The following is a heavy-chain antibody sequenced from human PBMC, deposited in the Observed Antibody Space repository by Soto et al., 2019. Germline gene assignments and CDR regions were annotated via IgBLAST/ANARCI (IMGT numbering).Heavy chain of an antibody. J-gene: IGHJ4*02. CDR3: SSGGCSGGSCYADY. D-gene: IGHD2-15*01. Sequence: QVQLVQSGAEVKKPGSSVKVSCKASGGTFSSYTISWVRQAPGQGLEWMGRIIPILGIANYAQKFQGRVTITADKSTSTAYMELSSLRSEDTAVYYCSSGGCSGGSCYADYWGQGTLVTVSS. V-gene: IGHV1-69*02. CDR1: GGTFSSYT. CDR2: IIPILGIA.